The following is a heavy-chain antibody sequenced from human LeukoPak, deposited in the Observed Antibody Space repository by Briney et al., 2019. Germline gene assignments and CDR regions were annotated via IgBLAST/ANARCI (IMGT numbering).Heavy chain of an antibody. V-gene: IGHV4-4*07. CDR1: GGSISSYY. Sequence: PSETLSLTCTVSGGSISSYYWSWIRQPAGKGLEWIGRIYTSGSTNYNPSLKSRVTMSVDTSKNQFSLKLSSVTAADTAVYYCARDTYDIWSAPHNWFDPWGQGTLVTVSS. J-gene: IGHJ5*02. D-gene: IGHD3-3*01. CDR3: ARDTYDIWSAPHNWFDP. CDR2: IYTSGST.